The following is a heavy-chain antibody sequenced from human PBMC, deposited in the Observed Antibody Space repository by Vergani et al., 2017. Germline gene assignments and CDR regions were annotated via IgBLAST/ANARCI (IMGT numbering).Heavy chain of an antibody. Sequence: QVQLVQSGAEVKKPGSSVKVSCKASGGTFSSYAISWVRQAPGQGLEWMGRIIPIFGTANYAQKFQGRVTITADESTSTAYMELSSLRSEDTAVYYCARELRLRRLQTAGCFVPWGQGTLVTVSS. CDR1: GGTFSSYA. V-gene: IGHV1-69*13. CDR3: ARELRLRRLQTAGCFVP. J-gene: IGHJ5*02. D-gene: IGHD4-17*01. CDR2: IIPIFGTA.